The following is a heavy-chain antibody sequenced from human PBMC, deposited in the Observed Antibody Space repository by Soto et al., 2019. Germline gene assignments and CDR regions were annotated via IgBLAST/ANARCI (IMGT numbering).Heavy chain of an antibody. CDR1: GFSLSTSGMC. J-gene: IGHJ6*02. CDR2: IDWDDDK. D-gene: IGHD1-26*01. V-gene: IGHV2-70*11. Sequence: ESGPTLVNPPQTLTLTCTFSGFSLSTSGMCVSWIRQPPGKALEWLARIDWDDDKYYSTSLKTRPTISKDTSKNQVVLTMTNMDPVDTATYYCARIRVGATPWNYGMDVWGQGTTVTVSS. CDR3: ARIRVGATPWNYGMDV.